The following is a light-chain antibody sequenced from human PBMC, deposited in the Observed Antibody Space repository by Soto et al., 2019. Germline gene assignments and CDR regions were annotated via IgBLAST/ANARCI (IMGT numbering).Light chain of an antibody. CDR3: QQFHSYPPYT. Sequence: AIQLTQSPSSLSASVGDRVTITCRASQGISSALAWYQQKPGKAPKLLIYDASSLESGVPSRCSGSGSVTDFSLTISSLQPEDFATYYCQQFHSYPPYTFGQGTKLEIK. V-gene: IGKV1-13*02. CDR1: QGISSA. CDR2: DAS. J-gene: IGKJ2*01.